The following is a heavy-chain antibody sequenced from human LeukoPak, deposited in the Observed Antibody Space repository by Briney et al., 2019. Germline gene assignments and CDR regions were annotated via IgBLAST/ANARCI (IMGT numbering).Heavy chain of an antibody. CDR2: ISSSSSYI. CDR1: GFTFSSYS. J-gene: IGHJ4*02. CDR3: ARDRLIGACGGDCYPD. V-gene: IGHV3-21*01. Sequence: GGSLRLSCAASGFTFSSYSMNWVRQAPGKGLEWVSSISSSSSYIYYADSVKGRFTISRDNAKNSLYLQMNSLRAEDTAVYYCARDRLIGACGGDCYPDWGQGTLVTVSS. D-gene: IGHD2-21*02.